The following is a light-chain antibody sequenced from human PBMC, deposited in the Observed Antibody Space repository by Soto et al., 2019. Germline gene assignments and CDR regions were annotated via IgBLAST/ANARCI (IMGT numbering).Light chain of an antibody. V-gene: IGKV1-33*01. CDR2: DTS. CDR3: QQYDNLPGLT. J-gene: IGKJ4*01. Sequence: DVQMTQSPSSLSASVGDRVTITCQASQDISNYLNWYQQKPGKAPKLLIYDTSHLETGVPSRFSGSGSGTDFTFTISSLQPEDIATYYCQQYDNLPGLTFGGGTKVEIK. CDR1: QDISNY.